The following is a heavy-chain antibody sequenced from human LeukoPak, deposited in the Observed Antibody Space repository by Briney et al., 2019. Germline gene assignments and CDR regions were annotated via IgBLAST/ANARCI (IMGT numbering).Heavy chain of an antibody. CDR1: GFTFSSNS. CDR2: IYSDNT. D-gene: IGHD4/OR15-4a*01. CDR3: ARRAGAYSHPYDY. V-gene: IGHV3-53*01. J-gene: IGHJ4*02. Sequence: GGSLRLSCAASGFTFSSNSMSWVRQAPGKGLEWVSFIYSDNTHYSDSVKGRFTISRDNSKNTLYLQMNSLGAEDTAVYYCARRAGAYSHPYDYWGQGTLVTVSS.